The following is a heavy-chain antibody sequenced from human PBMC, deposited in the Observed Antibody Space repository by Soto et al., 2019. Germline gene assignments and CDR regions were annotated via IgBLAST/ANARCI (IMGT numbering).Heavy chain of an antibody. CDR3: ARDGHGMDV. CDR1: GGSVSSGSHH. V-gene: IGHV4-61*01. J-gene: IGHJ6*02. Sequence: PSETLSFTCTVSGGSVSSGSHHWVWIRQPPGKALEWIGYIFFTGITNYNPSLESRVTIAVDTSKNQFSLKLRSVTAADTAVYYCARDGHGMDVWGQGATVTVSS. CDR2: IFFTGIT.